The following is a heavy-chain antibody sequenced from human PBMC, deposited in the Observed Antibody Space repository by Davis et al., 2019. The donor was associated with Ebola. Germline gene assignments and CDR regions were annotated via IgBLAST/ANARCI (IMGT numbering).Heavy chain of an antibody. D-gene: IGHD3-3*01. Sequence: GGSLRLSCTASGFTFGDYAMSWVRQAPGKGLEWVGFIRSKAYGGTTEYAASVKGRFTISRDDSKNTAYLQMNSLKTEDTAVYYCTTEGNYDFWSGYHMDVWGQGTTVTVSS. CDR2: IRSKAYGGTT. CDR3: TTEGNYDFWSGYHMDV. J-gene: IGHJ6*02. V-gene: IGHV3-49*04. CDR1: GFTFGDYA.